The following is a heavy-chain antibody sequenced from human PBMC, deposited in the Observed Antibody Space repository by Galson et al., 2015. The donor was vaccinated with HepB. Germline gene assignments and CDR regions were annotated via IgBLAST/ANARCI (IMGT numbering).Heavy chain of an antibody. Sequence: SVKVSCKASGYTFTINGISWVRQAPGKGLEWMGWTSTNNGDTKYIQRLQGRVTMTRDTSTSTAYMELRRLRSDDTAVYYCARDRSHSLDYWGQGTLVTVSS. CDR3: ARDRSHSLDY. J-gene: IGHJ4*02. D-gene: IGHD3-16*02. CDR2: TSTNNGDT. V-gene: IGHV1-18*04. CDR1: GYTFTING.